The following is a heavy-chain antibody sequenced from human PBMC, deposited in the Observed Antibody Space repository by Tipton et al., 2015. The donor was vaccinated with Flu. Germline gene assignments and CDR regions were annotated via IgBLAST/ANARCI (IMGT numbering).Heavy chain of an antibody. Sequence: SLRLSCAVSGFSFSNYGFHWVRQAPGKGLDWVAGVSFDGTKKYYADSVRGRSTISRGDSKNTLHLQMSDLRGEDTAAYYCVRDLSIHISAFGVDRVFDYWGQGILVTVSS. CDR1: GFSFSNYG. CDR3: VRDLSIHISAFGVDRVFDY. D-gene: IGHD3-3*01. J-gene: IGHJ4*02. CDR2: VSFDGTKK. V-gene: IGHV3-30*15.